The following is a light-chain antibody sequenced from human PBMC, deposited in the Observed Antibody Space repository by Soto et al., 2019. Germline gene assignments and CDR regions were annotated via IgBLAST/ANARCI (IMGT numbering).Light chain of an antibody. CDR3: QKCNSAPFT. CDR1: QSISSW. J-gene: IGKJ3*01. V-gene: IGKV1-5*03. CDR2: KAS. Sequence: DIQMTQSPSTLSASVGDRVTITCRASQSISSWLAWYQQKPGKAPKLLIYKASSLESGVPSRFSGSGSGTDFTLTISSLQPEDVATYYCQKCNSAPFTFGPGTKVDIK.